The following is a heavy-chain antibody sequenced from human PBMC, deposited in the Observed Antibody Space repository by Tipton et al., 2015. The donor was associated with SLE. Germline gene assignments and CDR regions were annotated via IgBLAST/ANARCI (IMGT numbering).Heavy chain of an antibody. V-gene: IGHV3-30*04. D-gene: IGHD2-15*01. CDR2: IAFDGSNK. Sequence: SLRLSCAASGFTFSNYAIHWVRQAPGKGLEWVAVIAFDGSNKYYADSVKGRFIISRDNSKNTLYLQMDSLRVEDTAVYYCATSSSSWATVRWFDPWGQGTLVTVSS. CDR1: GFTFSNYA. CDR3: ATSSSSWATVRWFDP. J-gene: IGHJ5*02.